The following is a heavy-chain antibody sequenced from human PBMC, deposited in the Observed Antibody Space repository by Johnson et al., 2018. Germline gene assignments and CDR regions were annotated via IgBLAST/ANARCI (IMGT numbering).Heavy chain of an antibody. CDR2: ISHNGRNT. D-gene: IGHD5-24*01. CDR1: GFTFSSHT. V-gene: IGHV3-30*17. Sequence: QVQLVQSGGDMVQXGKSLRLXCAASGFTFSSHTMHWVRQAPGKGLDWVAVISHNGRNTYLAASVQGRFTISTDNSMNIWFLQMNNLTTEDTAIYFCARHEINAFDFGGQWTVFSVSS. CDR3: ARHEINAFDF. J-gene: IGHJ3*01.